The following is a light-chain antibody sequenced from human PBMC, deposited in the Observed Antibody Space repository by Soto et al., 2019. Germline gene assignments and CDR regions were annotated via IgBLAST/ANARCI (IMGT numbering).Light chain of an antibody. CDR1: SSNIGAGYD. Sequence: QSVLTQPPSVSGAPGQRVTISCTGSSSNIGAGYDVHWYQQRPGTAPKLLIFGNINRPSGVPDRFSGSKSGTSASLAITGLQAEDEGDYYCQVWDGNSDHWVFGGGTKLTVL. CDR2: GNI. J-gene: IGLJ3*02. V-gene: IGLV1-40*01. CDR3: QVWDGNSDHWV.